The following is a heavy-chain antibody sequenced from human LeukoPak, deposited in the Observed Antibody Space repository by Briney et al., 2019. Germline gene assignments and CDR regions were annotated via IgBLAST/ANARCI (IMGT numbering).Heavy chain of an antibody. CDR1: GGTFSSYA. J-gene: IGHJ5*02. D-gene: IGHD6-13*01. CDR3: ARDRVAAAGRPFDP. V-gene: IGHV1-69*04. Sequence: SVKVSCKASGGTFSSYAISWVRQAHGQGLEWMGRIIPILGIANYAQKFQGRATITADKSTSTAYMELSSLRSEDTAVYYCARDRVAAAGRPFDPWGQGTLVTVSS. CDR2: IIPILGIA.